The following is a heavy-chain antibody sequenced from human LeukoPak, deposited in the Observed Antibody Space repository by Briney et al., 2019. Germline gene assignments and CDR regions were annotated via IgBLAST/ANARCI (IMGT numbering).Heavy chain of an antibody. CDR1: GYTFTGYY. D-gene: IGHD3-10*01. Sequence: ASVKVSCKASGYTFTGYYMHWVRQAPGQGLEWMGWINPNSGGTNYAQKFQGRVTMTRDTSISTAYMELSRLRSDDTAVYYCAGGRVVRGGPYYYYGMDVWGQGTTVTVSS. J-gene: IGHJ6*02. V-gene: IGHV1-2*02. CDR3: AGGRVVRGGPYYYYGMDV. CDR2: INPNSGGT.